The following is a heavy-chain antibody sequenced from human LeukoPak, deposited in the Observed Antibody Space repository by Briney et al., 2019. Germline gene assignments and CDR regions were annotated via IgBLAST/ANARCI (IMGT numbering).Heavy chain of an antibody. CDR3: ARHKRGSSTDWFDP. D-gene: IGHD3-10*01. V-gene: IGHV4-59*08. CDR2: IYYTGTT. J-gene: IGHJ5*02. Sequence: SETLSLTCTVSGGSISSDYWSWIRQPPGRGLEWIGIYYTGTTKYNPSLKSRVSISIDTSKNQFSLKLSSVTAADTAMYYCARHKRGSSTDWFDPWGQGIMVTVSA. CDR1: GGSISSDY.